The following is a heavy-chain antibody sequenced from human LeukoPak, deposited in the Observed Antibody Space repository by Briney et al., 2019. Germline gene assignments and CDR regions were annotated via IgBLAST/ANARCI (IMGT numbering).Heavy chain of an antibody. J-gene: IGHJ4*02. CDR1: GYTFTGYY. CDR2: INPNSGGT. D-gene: IGHD6-13*01. CDR3: ARANTVYSSSWSPEGY. V-gene: IGHV1-2*02. Sequence: ASVKVSCKASGYTFTGYYMHWVRQAPGQGLEWMGWINPNSGGTNYAQKFQGRVTMTRDTSISTAYMELSRLRSDDTAVYYCARANTVYSSSWSPEGYWGQGTLVTVSS.